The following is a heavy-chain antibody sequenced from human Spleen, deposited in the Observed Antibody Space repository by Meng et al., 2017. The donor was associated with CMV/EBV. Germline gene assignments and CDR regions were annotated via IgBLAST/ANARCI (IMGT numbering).Heavy chain of an antibody. CDR1: GYTFTSYG. CDR2: ISPYNGNT. J-gene: IGHJ3*02. CDR3: GRDKLRFLTWPNDALHI. Sequence: ASVKVSCKASGYTFTSYGISWVRQAPGQGLEWVGWISPYNGNTKYAQKLQDRVIMTTDTSTSTAYMELRGLRSDDTAVYYCGRDKLRFLTWPNDALHIWGQGTMVTVSS. V-gene: IGHV1-18*01. D-gene: IGHD3-3*01.